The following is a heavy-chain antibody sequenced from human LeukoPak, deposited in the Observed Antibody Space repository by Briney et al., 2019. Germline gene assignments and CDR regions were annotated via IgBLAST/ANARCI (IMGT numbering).Heavy chain of an antibody. CDR2: IYYSGST. J-gene: IGHJ4*02. CDR3: AREAWYCSSTSCYVGIDY. Sequence: PSETLSLTCTVSGGSISSYYWSWIRQPPGKGLEWIGYIYYSGSTNDNPSLKSRVIMSLDTSKNQFSLTLSSVTAADTAVYYCAREAWYCSSTSCYVGIDYWGQGTLVTVSS. D-gene: IGHD2-2*01. V-gene: IGHV4-59*12. CDR1: GGSISSYY.